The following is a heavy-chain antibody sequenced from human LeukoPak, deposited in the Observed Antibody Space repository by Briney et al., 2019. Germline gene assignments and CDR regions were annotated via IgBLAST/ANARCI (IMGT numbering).Heavy chain of an antibody. CDR1: GGSISSGSYY. CDR2: IDTSGST. Sequence: SETLSLTCTVSGGSISSGSYYWSWIRQPAGKGLEWIGRIDTSGSTNYNPSLKSRVTISIDTSKNQISLILSSVTAADTAVYFCARGQSGVRGANVPNLMGFDPWGQGTLVIVSS. CDR3: ARGQSGVRGANVPNLMGFDP. J-gene: IGHJ5*02. D-gene: IGHD3-10*01. V-gene: IGHV4-61*02.